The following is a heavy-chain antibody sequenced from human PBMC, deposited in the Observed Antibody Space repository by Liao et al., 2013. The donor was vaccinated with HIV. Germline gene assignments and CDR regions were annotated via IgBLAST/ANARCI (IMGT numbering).Heavy chain of an antibody. Sequence: QVQLQESGPGLVRPSETLSLTCSVSGGSSSNHYYTWIRQPAGKGLEWIGRIYTSGSTNYNPSLKSRVTISVDTFKNQFSLKLRSVTAADTAVHYCARGRGNSNWHFDLWGRGTLVTVSS. CDR2: IYTSGST. CDR3: ARGRGNSNWHFDL. V-gene: IGHV4-4*07. D-gene: IGHD1-7*01. CDR1: GGSSSNHY. J-gene: IGHJ2*01.